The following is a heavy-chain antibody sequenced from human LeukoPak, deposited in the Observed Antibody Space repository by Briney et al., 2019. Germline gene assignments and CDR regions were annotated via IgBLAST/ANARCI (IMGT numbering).Heavy chain of an antibody. D-gene: IGHD2-2*01. V-gene: IGHV1-8*01. Sequence: ASVKVSCKASGYTFTSYDINWVRQATGQGLEWMGWMYPNSGNTGYAQKFQGRVTMTRNTSISTAYMELSSLRSEDTAVYYCAMLKKQYQLLFNYYYYMDVWGKGTTVTVSS. CDR2: MYPNSGNT. CDR3: AMLKKQYQLLFNYYYYMDV. J-gene: IGHJ6*03. CDR1: GYTFTSYD.